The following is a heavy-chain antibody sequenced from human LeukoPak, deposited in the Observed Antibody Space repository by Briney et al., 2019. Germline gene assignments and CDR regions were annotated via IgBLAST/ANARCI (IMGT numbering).Heavy chain of an antibody. V-gene: IGHV5-51*01. J-gene: IGHJ5*02. Sequence: GESLKISCKDSGYSFTSYWIGWVRQMPGKGLEWMGIIYPGDSDTRYSPSFQGQVTISADKSISTAYLQWSSLKASDTAMYYCARSITMVRGVPYNWFDPWGQGTLVTVSS. CDR2: IYPGDSDT. D-gene: IGHD3-10*01. CDR1: GYSFTSYW. CDR3: ARSITMVRGVPYNWFDP.